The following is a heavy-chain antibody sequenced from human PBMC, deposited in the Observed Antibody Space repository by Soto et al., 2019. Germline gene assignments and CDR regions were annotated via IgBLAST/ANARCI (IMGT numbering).Heavy chain of an antibody. J-gene: IGHJ4*02. Sequence: ASVKVSCTASCYTYASYAISWMRQAPGQGLEWMGWISAYNGNTNYAQKLQGRVTMTTDTSTSTAYMELRSLRSDDTAVYYCARDPPPPDYWGQGTLVTVSS. CDR2: ISAYNGNT. CDR1: CYTYASYA. V-gene: IGHV1-18*01. CDR3: ARDPPPPDY.